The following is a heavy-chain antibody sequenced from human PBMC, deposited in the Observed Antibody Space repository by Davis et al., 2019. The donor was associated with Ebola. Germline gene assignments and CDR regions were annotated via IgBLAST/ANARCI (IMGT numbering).Heavy chain of an antibody. CDR3: ARASDVLRFLEWSHFDY. D-gene: IGHD3-3*01. Sequence: SETLSLTCTVSGGSVHSGSYYWSWIRQPPGKGLEWIGYIYYSGSTNYNPSLKSRVTISVDTSKNQFSLKLSSVTAADTAVYYCARASDVLRFLEWSHFDYWGQGTLVTVSS. J-gene: IGHJ4*02. CDR2: IYYSGST. CDR1: GGSVHSGSYY. V-gene: IGHV4-61*01.